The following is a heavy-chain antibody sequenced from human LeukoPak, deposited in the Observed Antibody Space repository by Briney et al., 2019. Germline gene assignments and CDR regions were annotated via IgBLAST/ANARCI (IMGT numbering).Heavy chain of an antibody. Sequence: SQTLSLTCTVSGGSISSGGYYWSWIRQPPGKGLEWIGYIYYSGSTYYNPSLKSRVTISVDTSKNQFSLKLSSVTAADTAVYYCARDGDSTNYYGSGSYYIWGQGTLVTVSS. CDR2: IYYSGST. D-gene: IGHD3-10*01. V-gene: IGHV4-30-2*01. CDR1: GGSISSGGYY. CDR3: ARDGDSTNYYGSGSYYI. J-gene: IGHJ4*02.